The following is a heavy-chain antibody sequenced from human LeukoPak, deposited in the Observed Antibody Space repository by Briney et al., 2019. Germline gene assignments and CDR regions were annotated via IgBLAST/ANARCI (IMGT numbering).Heavy chain of an antibody. CDR3: ARGRSYDFWSAFLRAEYYYYGMDV. J-gene: IGHJ6*02. CDR2: IIPILGIA. CDR1: GGTFSSYA. V-gene: IGHV1-69*04. Sequence: GASVKVSCKASGGTFSSYAISWVRQAPGQGLEWMGRIIPILGIANYAQKFQGRVTMTRNTSISTAYMELSSLRSEDTAVYYCARGRSYDFWSAFLRAEYYYYGMDVWGQGTTVTVSS. D-gene: IGHD3-3*01.